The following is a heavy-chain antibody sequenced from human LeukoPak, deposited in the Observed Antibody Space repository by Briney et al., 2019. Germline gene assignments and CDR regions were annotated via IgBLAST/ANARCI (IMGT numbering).Heavy chain of an antibody. V-gene: IGHV3-21*01. J-gene: IGHJ4*02. D-gene: IGHD2-21*01. Sequence: GGSLRLSCAASGFTFSSYHINWVRQAPGEGLEWVSSISSNSDYIYYADSVKGRFTISRDNAKNSLYLQMNSLRAEDTAVYYCARGLCGGDCYDYWGQGTLVTVSS. CDR1: GFTFSSYH. CDR3: ARGLCGGDCYDY. CDR2: ISSNSDYI.